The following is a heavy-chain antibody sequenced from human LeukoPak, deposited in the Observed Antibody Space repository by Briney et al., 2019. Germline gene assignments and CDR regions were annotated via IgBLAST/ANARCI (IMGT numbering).Heavy chain of an antibody. CDR3: ARAWAVSFDN. Sequence: GGSLRLSCAASGFNFSSYEMIWVRQAPGEGLERVSYISISANIKKYADSVRGRSTISRDNAKNSLYLQMNSLRAEDTAVYYCARAWAVSFDNWGQGTLVTVSS. D-gene: IGHD4-17*01. CDR2: ISISANIK. CDR1: GFNFSSYE. V-gene: IGHV3-48*03. J-gene: IGHJ4*02.